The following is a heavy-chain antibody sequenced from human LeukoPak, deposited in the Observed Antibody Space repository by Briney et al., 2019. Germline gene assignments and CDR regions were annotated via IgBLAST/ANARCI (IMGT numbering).Heavy chain of an antibody. V-gene: IGHV3-21*01. CDR1: GFTFSSYS. J-gene: IGHJ6*03. CDR2: ISSSSYI. CDR3: ARENGGYCSGGNCSRNYYYYYYMDV. D-gene: IGHD2-15*01. Sequence: PGGSLRLSCAASGFTFSSYSMNWVRQAPGKGLEWVSSISSSSYIYYADSVKGRFTISRDNAKNSLYLQMNSLRAEDTAVYYCARENGGYCSGGNCSRNYYYYYYMDVWGKGTTVTVSS.